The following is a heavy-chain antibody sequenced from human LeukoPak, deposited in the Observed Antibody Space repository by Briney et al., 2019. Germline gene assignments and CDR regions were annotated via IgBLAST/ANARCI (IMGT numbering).Heavy chain of an antibody. J-gene: IGHJ4*02. CDR1: GFRISHQS. CDR3: ARVGDGYPYYFDY. V-gene: IGHV3-21*06. Sequence: GGSLRLSCAASGFRISHQSMNWVRQAPGKGLEWVSSVSSSGSLTYYADSLKGRFTIARDNAKNLLYLEMNSLRVEDTAVYYCARVGDGYPYYFDYWGQGTLVTVSS. D-gene: IGHD5-24*01. CDR2: VSSSGSLT.